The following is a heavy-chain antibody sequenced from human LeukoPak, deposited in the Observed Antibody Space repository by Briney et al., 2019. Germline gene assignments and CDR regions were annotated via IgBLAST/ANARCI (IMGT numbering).Heavy chain of an antibody. CDR1: GSPFSDSW. D-gene: IGHD3-10*01. CDR2: ITTDGSNR. V-gene: IGHV3-74*03. Sequence: GGSLRLSCVASGSPFSDSWMHWVRQTPGKGLLWVSLITTDGSNRTYADSVKGRFTISRDNARNTLYLQMNSLKVEDTAVYYCARDRHYTMDAWGQGTTVTVSS. CDR3: ARDRHYTMDA. J-gene: IGHJ6*02.